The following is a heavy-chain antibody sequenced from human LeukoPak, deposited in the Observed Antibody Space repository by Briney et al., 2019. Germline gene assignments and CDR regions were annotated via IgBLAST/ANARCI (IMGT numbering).Heavy chain of an antibody. J-gene: IGHJ5*02. CDR2: ITPLLRIT. V-gene: IGHV1-69*10. Sequence: ASVKVSCKASGGTLITYTISWLRQAPGQGLEWMGGITPLLRITKYAQKFQGRVTITADRSTSTVNMELNSLTYRDTAGYYCERGGDWFGPWGQGSLVTVSS. CDR3: ERGGDWFGP. D-gene: IGHD3-10*01. CDR1: GGTLITYT.